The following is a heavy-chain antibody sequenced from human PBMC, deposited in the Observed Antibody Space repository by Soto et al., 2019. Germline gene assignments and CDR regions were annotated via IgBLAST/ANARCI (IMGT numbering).Heavy chain of an antibody. Sequence: PSETLSLTCTVSGGSISSYYWSWIRQPPGKGLEWIGDVYYSGSTNYNPSLKSRVTISVDTSKNQFSLKLSSVTAADTAVYYCDRVSSGWYGYYFDYWGQGTLVTVSS. V-gene: IGHV4-59*01. CDR1: GGSISSYY. J-gene: IGHJ4*02. D-gene: IGHD6-19*01. CDR3: DRVSSGWYGYYFDY. CDR2: VYYSGST.